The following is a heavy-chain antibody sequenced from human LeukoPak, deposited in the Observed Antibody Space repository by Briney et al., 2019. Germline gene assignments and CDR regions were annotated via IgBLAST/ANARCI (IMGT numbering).Heavy chain of an antibody. CDR3: ARGQDGDLEELVRPNFDS. D-gene: IGHD6-6*01. CDR1: GGSFSGYY. V-gene: IGHV4-34*01. J-gene: IGHJ4*02. CDR2: INHRGIT. Sequence: TETLSLTCAVYGGSFSGYYWSGIRQAPGKVLEWIGEINHRGITNYTPSLKSRVTISVNTSKKQFSLTLTSVTAADTAVYFCARGQDGDLEELVRPNFDSWGQGSLVTVSS.